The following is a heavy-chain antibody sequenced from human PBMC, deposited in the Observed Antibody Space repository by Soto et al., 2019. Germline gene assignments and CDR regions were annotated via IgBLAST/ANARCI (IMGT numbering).Heavy chain of an antibody. CDR2: IIPIFGTA. CDR1: GGTFSRHA. J-gene: IGHJ4*02. D-gene: IGHD3-22*01. Sequence: QVQLVQSGAEVRKPGSSVKVSCKASGGTFSRHAISWVRQAPGQGLEWMGGIIPIFGTANHVQKFQGRVTVIADESTSTVYMELSSLRSEDTDMYYCARGWGYDSNDYYYAYWGQGTLVIVSS. V-gene: IGHV1-69*01. CDR3: ARGWGYDSNDYYYAY.